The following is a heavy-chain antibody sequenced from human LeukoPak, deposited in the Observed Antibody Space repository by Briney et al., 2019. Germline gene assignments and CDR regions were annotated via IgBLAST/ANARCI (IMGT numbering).Heavy chain of an antibody. CDR1: GGSISSYY. Sequence: SETLSLTCTVSGGSISSYYWSWIRQPPGKGLEWIGYIYYSGSTNYNPSLKSRVTVSVDTSKNQFSLKLSSVTAADTAVYYCARGGGPVGATGPFDYWGQGTLVTVSS. J-gene: IGHJ4*02. V-gene: IGHV4-59*01. D-gene: IGHD1-26*01. CDR2: IYYSGST. CDR3: ARGGGPVGATGPFDY.